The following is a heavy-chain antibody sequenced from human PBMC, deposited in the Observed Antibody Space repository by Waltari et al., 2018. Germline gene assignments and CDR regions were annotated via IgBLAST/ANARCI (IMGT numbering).Heavy chain of an antibody. CDR2: IIPILGTA. D-gene: IGHD6-6*01. V-gene: IGHV1-69*01. Sequence: VPLVQSGAEVKKPGSSVQVSCKASGGPFSRYAICWVRQAPGHGLGWMGGIIPILGTANDAEKFQGRVTITAEESTSTAYMELSSLRSEDTAVYYCARDILSELAIPDGMDVWGQGTTVTVSS. CDR3: ARDILSELAIPDGMDV. J-gene: IGHJ6*02. CDR1: GGPFSRYA.